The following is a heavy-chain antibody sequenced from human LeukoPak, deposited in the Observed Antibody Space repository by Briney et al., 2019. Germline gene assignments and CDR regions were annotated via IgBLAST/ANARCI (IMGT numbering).Heavy chain of an antibody. CDR2: INHSGST. D-gene: IGHD3-3*01. V-gene: IGHV4-34*01. J-gene: IGHJ4*02. CDR1: GGSFSGYY. Sequence: SETLSLTCAVYGGSFSGYYWSWIRQPPGKGLEWIGEINHSGSTNYNPSLKSRVTISVDTSKNQFSLKLSSVTAADTAVYYCARVGPRRITIFGVVKFGYFDYWGQGTLVTVSS. CDR3: ARVGPRRITIFGVVKFGYFDY.